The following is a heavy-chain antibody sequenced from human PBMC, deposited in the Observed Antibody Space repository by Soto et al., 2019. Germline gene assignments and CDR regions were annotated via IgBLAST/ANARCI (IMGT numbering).Heavy chain of an antibody. CDR3: ARDQIVVVPAVKTAYNWFDP. D-gene: IGHD2-2*01. CDR2: IRYDGSNI. Sequence: PGGSLRLSCAASGIIFNGFGMHWVRQAPGKGLEWVAVIRYDGSNIYYADSVKGRFTISRDNAKNSLYLQMNSLRAEDTAVYYCARDQIVVVPAVKTAYNWFDPRGQGTLVTVSS. J-gene: IGHJ5*02. CDR1: GIIFNGFG. V-gene: IGHV3-33*01.